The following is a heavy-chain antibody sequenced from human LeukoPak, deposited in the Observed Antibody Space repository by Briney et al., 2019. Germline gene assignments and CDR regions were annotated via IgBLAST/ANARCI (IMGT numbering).Heavy chain of an antibody. Sequence: PSETLSLTCAVSGGSISSSNWWSWVRQAPGKGLEWVSAISGSGGSTYYADSVKGRFTISRDNSKNTLYLQMNSLRAEDTAVYYCAKAFYSFRGVMYYFDYWGQGTLVTVSS. CDR3: AKAFYSFRGVMYYFDY. J-gene: IGHJ4*02. CDR2: ISGSGGST. CDR1: GGSISSSN. V-gene: IGHV3-23*01. D-gene: IGHD3-10*01.